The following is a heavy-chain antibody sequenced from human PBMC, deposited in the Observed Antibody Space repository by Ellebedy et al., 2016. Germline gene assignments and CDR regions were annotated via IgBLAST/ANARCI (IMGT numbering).Heavy chain of an antibody. CDR3: ARSEMATLLDY. D-gene: IGHD5-24*01. J-gene: IGHJ4*02. V-gene: IGHV4-30-4*01. Sequence: SETLSLTCTVSGGSISSGDYYWSWIRQPPGKSLEWIGYIYYSGSTYYNPSLKSRVTISVETSKNQFSLKLSSVTAADTAVYYCARSEMATLLDYWGQGTLVTVSS. CDR1: GGSISSGDYY. CDR2: IYYSGST.